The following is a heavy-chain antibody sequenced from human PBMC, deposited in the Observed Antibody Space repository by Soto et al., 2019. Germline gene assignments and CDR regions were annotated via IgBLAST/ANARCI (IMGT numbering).Heavy chain of an antibody. CDR3: ARHKSKAAAGTTYYYYYYGMDV. D-gene: IGHD6-13*01. Sequence: GESLKISCKGSGYSFTSYWIGWVRQMPGKGLEWMGIIYPGGSDTRYSPSFQGQVTISADKSISTAYLQWSSLKASDTAMYYCARHKSKAAAGTTYYYYYYGMDVWGQGTTVTVSS. CDR1: GYSFTSYW. CDR2: IYPGGSDT. V-gene: IGHV5-51*01. J-gene: IGHJ6*02.